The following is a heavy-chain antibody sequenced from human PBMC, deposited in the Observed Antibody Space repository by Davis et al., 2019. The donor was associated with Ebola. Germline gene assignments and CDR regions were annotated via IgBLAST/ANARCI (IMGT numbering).Heavy chain of an antibody. CDR3: TKDVRGFNRPVDC. V-gene: IGHV3-23*01. D-gene: IGHD6-25*01. CDR2: IVGDSFGT. Sequence: GESLKIPCIASGFTFNNYAMNWVRQAPGKGLEWVSSIVGDSFGTAYADCVKGRFTISRDSSKNTLYLQMNNLRADDTAVYYCTKDVRGFNRPVDCWGQGTLVTVSS. CDR1: GFTFNNYA. J-gene: IGHJ4*02.